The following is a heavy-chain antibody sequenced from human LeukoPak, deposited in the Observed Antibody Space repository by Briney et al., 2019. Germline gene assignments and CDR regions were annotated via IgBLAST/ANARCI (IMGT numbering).Heavy chain of an antibody. Sequence: SETLSLTCAVYGGSFSGYYWSWIRQPPGKGLEWIGEINHSGSTNYNPSLKSRVTISVDTSKNRFSLKLSSVTAADTAVYYCARGSGYCSGGSCVNDYWGQGTLVTVSS. CDR3: ARGSGYCSGGSCVNDY. V-gene: IGHV4-34*01. J-gene: IGHJ4*02. CDR2: INHSGST. D-gene: IGHD2-15*01. CDR1: GGSFSGYY.